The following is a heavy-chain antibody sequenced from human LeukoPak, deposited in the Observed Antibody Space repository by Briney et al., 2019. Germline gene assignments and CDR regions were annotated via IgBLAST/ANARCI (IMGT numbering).Heavy chain of an antibody. Sequence: SETLSLTCAVSGYSISSGYYWGWIRQPPGKGLEWIGSIYHSGSTYYNPSLKSRVTISVDTSKNQFSLKLSSVTAADTAVYYCARHQRPLLYYFDYWGQGTLVTVSS. V-gene: IGHV4-38-2*01. CDR2: IYHSGST. CDR1: GYSISSGYY. CDR3: ARHQRPLLYYFDY. D-gene: IGHD2-8*02. J-gene: IGHJ4*02.